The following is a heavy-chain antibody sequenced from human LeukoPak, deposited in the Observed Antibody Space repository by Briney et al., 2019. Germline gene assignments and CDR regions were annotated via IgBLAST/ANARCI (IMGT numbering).Heavy chain of an antibody. CDR1: GFNFNSHW. Sequence: PGGSLRLSCEGSGFNFNSHWLSWVRQAPGKGPEWVTNINQDGNEKYYAGSVKGRFTVSRDNVKKSVYLQMDNVRADDTGVYYCARDANLRGYNSWFAPWGQGTLVTVSS. J-gene: IGHJ5*02. CDR2: INQDGNEK. CDR3: ARDANLRGYNSWFAP. D-gene: IGHD5-24*01. V-gene: IGHV3-7*01.